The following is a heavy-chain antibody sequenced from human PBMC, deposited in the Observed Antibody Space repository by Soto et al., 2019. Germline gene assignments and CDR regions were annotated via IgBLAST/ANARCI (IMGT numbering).Heavy chain of an antibody. D-gene: IGHD2-8*01. Sequence: EVQLLESGGGLVQPGGSLRLSCAASGFTFSSSAMSWVRQAPGKGLEWVSAMSGSADITYYADSVKGRFTISRDNSKNSLYLQMNSLRPEDTAVYYCAKFLLYGAPPTNWSDPWGQGTLVTVSS. CDR2: MSGSADIT. V-gene: IGHV3-23*01. CDR3: AKFLLYGAPPTNWSDP. J-gene: IGHJ5*02. CDR1: GFTFSSSA.